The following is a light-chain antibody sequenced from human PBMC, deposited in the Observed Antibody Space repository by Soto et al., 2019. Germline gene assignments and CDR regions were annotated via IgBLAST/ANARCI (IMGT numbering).Light chain of an antibody. CDR2: GAS. CDR3: QQYNNWPVT. V-gene: IGKV3-15*01. CDR1: QSVSSN. J-gene: IGKJ1*01. Sequence: EIVMTQSPATLSVSPGERATLSCRASQSVSSNLAWYQQKPGQAPRLLIYGASTRATGGPARFSGGGSGTEFTLTISSLQSEDFAVYYCQQYNNWPVTFGQGTSVEVK.